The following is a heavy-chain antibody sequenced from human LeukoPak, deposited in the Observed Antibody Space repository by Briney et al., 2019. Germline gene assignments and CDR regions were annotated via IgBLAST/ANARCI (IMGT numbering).Heavy chain of an antibody. CDR2: IIPIFGTA. J-gene: IGHJ5*02. Sequence: GASVKVSCKASGGTFSSYAISWVRQAPGQGLEWMGGIIPIFGTANYAQKFQGRVTITTDESTSTAYMELSSLRSEDTAVYYCAREAESYYDSRLNWFDPWGQGTLVTVSS. CDR3: AREAESYYDSRLNWFDP. CDR1: GGTFSSYA. V-gene: IGHV1-69*05. D-gene: IGHD3-22*01.